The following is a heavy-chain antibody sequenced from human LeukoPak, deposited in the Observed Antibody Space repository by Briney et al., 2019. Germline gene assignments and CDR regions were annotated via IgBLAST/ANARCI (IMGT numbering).Heavy chain of an antibody. CDR2: INHSGST. CDR3: ARGLSYSTRNWFDP. CDR1: GGSFSGYY. J-gene: IGHJ5*02. Sequence: SETLSLTCAVYGGSFSGYYWSWIRQPPGKGLEWIGEINHSGSTNYNPPLKSRVTISVDTSKNQFSLKLSSVTAADTAVYYCARGLSYSTRNWFDPWGQGTLVTVSS. D-gene: IGHD6-13*01. V-gene: IGHV4-34*01.